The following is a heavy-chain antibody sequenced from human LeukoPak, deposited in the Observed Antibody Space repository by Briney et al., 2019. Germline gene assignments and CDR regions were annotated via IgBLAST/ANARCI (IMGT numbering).Heavy chain of an antibody. Sequence: ASVKVSCKASGYTFTGYYMHWVRQAPGQGLEWMGWINPNSGGTNYAQKFQGRVTMTRDTSISTAYMELSRLRSDDTAVYYCARGGYYGSGRDWLDPWGQGTLVTVSS. CDR3: ARGGYYGSGRDWLDP. CDR1: GYTFTGYY. D-gene: IGHD3-10*01. V-gene: IGHV1-2*02. CDR2: INPNSGGT. J-gene: IGHJ5*02.